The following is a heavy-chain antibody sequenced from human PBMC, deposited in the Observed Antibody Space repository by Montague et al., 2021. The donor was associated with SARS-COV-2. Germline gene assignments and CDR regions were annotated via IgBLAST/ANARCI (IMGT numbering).Heavy chain of an antibody. CDR2: IKPDGGEK. D-gene: IGHD1-26*01. CDR3: ARDSRIVGATGGMDV. J-gene: IGHJ6*02. V-gene: IGHV3-7*03. Sequence: FLRLSCAASGFTFSSYWMSWFRQTPGKGLEWVANIKPDGGEKHYVNSVKGRFTISRDNAKNSLNLQLDSLRAEDTALYYCARDSRIVGATGGMDVWGQGTTVIGSS. CDR1: GFTFSSYW.